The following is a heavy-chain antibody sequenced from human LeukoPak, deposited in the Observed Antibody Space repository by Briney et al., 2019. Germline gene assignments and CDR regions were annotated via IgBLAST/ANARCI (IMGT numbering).Heavy chain of an antibody. CDR1: GVSINSKY. J-gene: IGHJ4*02. CDR3: ARESWSYPGSGSYPHHFDY. Sequence: NSSETLSLTCTVSGVSINSKYWSWIRQPPGKGLECIGNSYYSGSTDYNPSLKSRLTISVDLSKKQFSLRLTSVTAADTAIYYCARESWSYPGSGSYPHHFDYWGRGILVTVSS. V-gene: IGHV4-59*01. CDR2: SYYSGST. D-gene: IGHD3-10*01.